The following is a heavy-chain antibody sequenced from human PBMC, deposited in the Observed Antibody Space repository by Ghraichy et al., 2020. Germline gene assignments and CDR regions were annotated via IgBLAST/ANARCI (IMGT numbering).Heavy chain of an antibody. D-gene: IGHD6-19*01. CDR3: ARDHQRGDSSGWYHYYYYGMDV. V-gene: IGHV6-1*01. Sequence: SQTLSLTCAISGDSVSSNSAAWNWIRQSPSRGLEWLGRTYYRSKWYNDYAVSVKSRITINPDTSKNQFSLQLNSVTPEDTAVYYCARDHQRGDSSGWYHYYYYGMDVWGQGTTVTVSS. CDR1: GDSVSSNSAA. J-gene: IGHJ6*02. CDR2: TYYRSKWYN.